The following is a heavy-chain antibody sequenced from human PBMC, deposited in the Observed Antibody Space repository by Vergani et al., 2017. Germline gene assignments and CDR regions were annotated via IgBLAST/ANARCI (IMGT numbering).Heavy chain of an antibody. CDR1: GGSISSYY. CDR2: IYYSGST. J-gene: IGHJ4*02. D-gene: IGHD5-18*01. CDR3: ARTDTAMAIDY. Sequence: QVQLQESGPGLVKPSETLSLTCTVSGGSISSYYWSWIRQPPGKGLEWIGYIYYSGSTNYNPSLKSRGTISVDTSKNQFYLKLSSVTAADTAVYYCARTDTAMAIDYWGQGTLVTVSS. V-gene: IGHV4-59*01.